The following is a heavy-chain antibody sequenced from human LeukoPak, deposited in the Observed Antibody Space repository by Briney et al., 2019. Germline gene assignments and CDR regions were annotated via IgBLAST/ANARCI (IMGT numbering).Heavy chain of an antibody. Sequence: GGSLRLSCAASGFTFSSYSMNWVRQAPGKGLEWVATIKADGSGNYYVDSVKGRFTISRDNAKNSLYLQMNTLRAEDTAVYYCARIPADRASDYWGQGTLVTVSS. V-gene: IGHV3-7*01. CDR3: ARIPADRASDY. CDR1: GFTFSSYS. D-gene: IGHD2-2*01. CDR2: IKADGSGN. J-gene: IGHJ4*02.